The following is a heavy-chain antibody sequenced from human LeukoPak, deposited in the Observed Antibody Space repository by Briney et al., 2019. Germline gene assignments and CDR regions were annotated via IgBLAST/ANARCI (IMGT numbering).Heavy chain of an antibody. Sequence: GESLKISCKGSGYTFTTYWIGWVRQMPGKGLEWMGIIYPGDSDTRYSPSFQGQVTISAGKSISTAYLQWSSLKASDTAMYYCARQGFDGVPLYYFDYWGQGTLVTVSS. CDR3: ARQGFDGVPLYYFDY. V-gene: IGHV5-51*01. CDR2: IYPGDSDT. D-gene: IGHD3-10*01. CDR1: GYTFTTYW. J-gene: IGHJ4*02.